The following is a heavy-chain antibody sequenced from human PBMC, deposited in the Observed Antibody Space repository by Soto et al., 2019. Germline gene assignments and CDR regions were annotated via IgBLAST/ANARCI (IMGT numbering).Heavy chain of an antibody. Sequence: PSETLSLTCTVSGGSISSGGYYWSWIRQPPGKGLEWIGYIYYSGSTNYNPSLKSRVTISVDTSKNQFSLKLSSVTAADTAVYYCARDKWIVVVPAAMRRYGMDVWGQGTTVTVSS. V-gene: IGHV4-61*08. CDR3: ARDKWIVVVPAAMRRYGMDV. J-gene: IGHJ6*02. CDR1: GGSISSGGYY. D-gene: IGHD2-2*01. CDR2: IYYSGST.